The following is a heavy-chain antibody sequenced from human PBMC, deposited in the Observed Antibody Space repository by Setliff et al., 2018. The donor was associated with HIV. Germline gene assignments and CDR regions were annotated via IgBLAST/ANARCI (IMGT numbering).Heavy chain of an antibody. CDR3: SRHRANWGGPWDY. Sequence: PSETLSLTCTVSGGSISSGYYWGWIRQPPGKGLEWIGSIYHSGTIFYKPSLKSRLAISVDTSKNHFSLNLTSVTAADTAVYFCSRHRANWGGPWDYWGQGTLVTVSS. D-gene: IGHD3-16*01. CDR1: GGSISSGYY. J-gene: IGHJ4*02. CDR2: IYHSGTI. V-gene: IGHV4-38-2*02.